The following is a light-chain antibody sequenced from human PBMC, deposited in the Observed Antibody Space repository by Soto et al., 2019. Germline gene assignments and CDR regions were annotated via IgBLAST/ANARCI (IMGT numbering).Light chain of an antibody. Sequence: QSVLTQPPSVSGAPGQRVTISCTGSSSNIGAGYDVHWYQQLPGTAPKLLIYGNSNRPSGVPDRLSGSKSGTSAALAITGLQGADEPDYYCVASDGSLSGVVFAAGTKLTLL. CDR2: GNS. V-gene: IGLV1-40*01. CDR1: SSNIGAGYD. J-gene: IGLJ2*01. CDR3: VASDGSLSGVV.